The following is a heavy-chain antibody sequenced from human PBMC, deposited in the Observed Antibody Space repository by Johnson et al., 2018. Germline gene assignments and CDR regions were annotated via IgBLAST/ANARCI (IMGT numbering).Heavy chain of an antibody. CDR3: AKDIGRTMIPYSMDV. V-gene: IGHV3-43*01. CDR1: GFTFDDYT. Sequence: VQLVQSGGGLVQPGRSLRLSCAASGFTFDDYTMHWVRPAPGKGLEWVSLISWDGGSTYYADSVKGRFTISRDNSKNSLYLQMNSLRTEDTALYYCAKDIGRTMIPYSMDVWGQGTTVTVSS. D-gene: IGHD3-22*01. J-gene: IGHJ6*02. CDR2: ISWDGGST.